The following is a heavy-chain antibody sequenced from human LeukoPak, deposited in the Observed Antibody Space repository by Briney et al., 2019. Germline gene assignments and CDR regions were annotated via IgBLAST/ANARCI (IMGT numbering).Heavy chain of an antibody. D-gene: IGHD1-26*01. CDR1: GASISGSGYY. J-gene: IGHJ4*02. CDR3: AKSGGYGLIDY. Sequence: PSETLSLTCTVSGASISGSGYYWGWIRQPPGKGLEGIGNIYDSGSTYYNASLQSRVTISIDTSKNQFSLRLSSVTAADTAMYYCAKSGGYGLIDYWGQGTLVTVSS. V-gene: IGHV4-39*01. CDR2: IYDSGST.